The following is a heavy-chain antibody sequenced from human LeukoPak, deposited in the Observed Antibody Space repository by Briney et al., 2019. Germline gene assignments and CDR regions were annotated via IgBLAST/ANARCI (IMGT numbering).Heavy chain of an antibody. Sequence: PSETLSLTCTVSGGSISSYYWSWVRQPPGKGLEWIGFVYYTGSTNYSPSLKSRVTISVDTSKNQFSLKLRSVTAADTAVYYCARVYVATTYLNDYWGQGTLVTVSS. CDR2: VYYTGST. CDR3: ARVYVATTYLNDY. V-gene: IGHV4-59*01. CDR1: GGSISSYY. D-gene: IGHD5-12*01. J-gene: IGHJ4*02.